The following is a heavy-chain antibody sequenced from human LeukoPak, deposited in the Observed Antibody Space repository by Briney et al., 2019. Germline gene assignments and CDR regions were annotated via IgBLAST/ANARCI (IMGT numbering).Heavy chain of an antibody. J-gene: IGHJ6*04. CDR3: AELGITMIGGV. Sequence: HTGGSLRLSCAASGFTFSSYAMSWVRQAPGKRLEWVSAISGSSGSTIYYADSVKGRFTISRDNAKNSLYLQMNSLRAEDTAVYYCAELGITMIGGVWGKGTTVTISS. D-gene: IGHD3-10*02. CDR2: ISGSSGSTI. V-gene: IGHV3-23*01. CDR1: GFTFSSYA.